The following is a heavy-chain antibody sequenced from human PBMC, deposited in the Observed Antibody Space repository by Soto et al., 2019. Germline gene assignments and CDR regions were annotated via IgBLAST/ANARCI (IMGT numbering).Heavy chain of an antibody. D-gene: IGHD3-10*01. V-gene: IGHV3-30-3*01. Sequence: QVQLVESGGGVVQLGRSLRLSCAASGFTFSSHSIQWVRQAPGKGLEWVAVISYDGSIKYYADSVKGRFTISRDNSKNTAYLQMNSLRAEDTAVFYCAREWSTSGDLDYWGQGTLVIVSS. CDR3: AREWSTSGDLDY. CDR1: GFTFSSHS. J-gene: IGHJ4*02. CDR2: ISYDGSIK.